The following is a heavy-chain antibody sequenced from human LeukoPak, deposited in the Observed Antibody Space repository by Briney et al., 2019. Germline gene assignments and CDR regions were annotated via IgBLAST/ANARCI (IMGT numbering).Heavy chain of an antibody. CDR3: ARHYYGSGIDY. Sequence: SETLSLTCAVYGGSFSGYYWSWIRQPPGKGLEWIGEINHSGGTNYNPSLKSRVTISVDTSKNQFSLKLSSVTAADTAVYYCARHYYGSGIDYWGQGTLVTVSS. D-gene: IGHD3-10*01. CDR1: GGSFSGYY. CDR2: INHSGGT. V-gene: IGHV4-34*01. J-gene: IGHJ4*02.